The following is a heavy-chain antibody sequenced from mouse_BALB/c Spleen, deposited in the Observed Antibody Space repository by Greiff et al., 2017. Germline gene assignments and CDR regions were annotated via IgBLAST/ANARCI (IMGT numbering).Heavy chain of an antibody. CDR2: ILPGSGST. CDR1: GYTFSSYW. J-gene: IGHJ4*01. CDR3: ARSQLQNAMDY. V-gene: IGHV1-9*01. D-gene: IGHD2-1*01. Sequence: QVQLQQSGAELMKPGASVKISCKATGYTFSSYWIEWVKQRPGHGLEWIGEILPGSGSTNYNEKFKGKATFTADTSSNTAYMQLSSLTSEDSAVYYCARSQLQNAMDYWGQGTSVTVSS.